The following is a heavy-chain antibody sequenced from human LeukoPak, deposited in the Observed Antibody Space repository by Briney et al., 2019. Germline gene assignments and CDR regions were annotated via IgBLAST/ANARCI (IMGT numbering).Heavy chain of an antibody. CDR2: IYYSGST. V-gene: IGHV4-39*01. CDR1: GGSISSSSYY. D-gene: IGHD3-16*01. CDR3: ARRGHMRAFDI. J-gene: IGHJ3*02. Sequence: SETLSLTCTVSGGSISSSSYYWGWIRQPPGKGLEWIGSIYYSGSTYYNPSLKSRVTISVDTSKNQFSLKLSSATAADTAVYYCARRGHMRAFDIWGQGTMVTVSS.